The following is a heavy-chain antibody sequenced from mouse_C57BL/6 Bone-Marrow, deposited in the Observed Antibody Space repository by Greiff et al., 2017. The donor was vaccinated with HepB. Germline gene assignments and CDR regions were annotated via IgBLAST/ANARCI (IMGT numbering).Heavy chain of an antibody. CDR3: ARRDYGSSYKDFDV. Sequence: EVQLQESGPELVKPGASVKISCKASGYSFTDYNMNWVKQSNGKSLEWIGVINPNYGTTSYNQKFKGKATLTVDQSSSTAYMQLNSLTSEDSAVYYCARRDYGSSYKDFDVWGTGTTVTVSS. J-gene: IGHJ1*03. CDR2: INPNYGTT. D-gene: IGHD1-1*01. CDR1: GYSFTDYN. V-gene: IGHV1-39*01.